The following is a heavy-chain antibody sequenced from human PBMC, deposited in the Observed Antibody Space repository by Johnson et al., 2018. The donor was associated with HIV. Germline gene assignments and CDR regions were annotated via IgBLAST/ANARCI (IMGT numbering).Heavy chain of an antibody. D-gene: IGHD6-19*01. V-gene: IGHV3-25*05. CDR2: VNPNGGSK. J-gene: IGHJ3*02. Sequence: VQLVESGGGLAKPAWSPRLSCAASQFSFSSYYMNCVRQAPGNGLELVGQVNPNGGSKYLTDSGKDRFNISRDNSKNTLYLQMNSLRAEDTAVYYCAKDRSGWYNGAFDIWGQGTMVTVSS. CDR1: QFSFSSYY. CDR3: AKDRSGWYNGAFDI.